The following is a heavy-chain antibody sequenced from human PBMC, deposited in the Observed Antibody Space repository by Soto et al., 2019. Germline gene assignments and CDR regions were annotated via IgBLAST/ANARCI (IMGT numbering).Heavy chain of an antibody. Sequence: ASVKVSCKASGYTFTSYGISWVRQAPGQGLEWMGWISAYNGNTNYAQKLQGRVTMTTDTSTSTAYMELRSLRSEDTAVYYCARGITGTTFPQGEPKNWFDPWGQGTLVTVSS. D-gene: IGHD1-7*01. J-gene: IGHJ5*02. CDR2: ISAYNGNT. CDR1: GYTFTSYG. V-gene: IGHV1-18*04. CDR3: ARGITGTTFPQGEPKNWFDP.